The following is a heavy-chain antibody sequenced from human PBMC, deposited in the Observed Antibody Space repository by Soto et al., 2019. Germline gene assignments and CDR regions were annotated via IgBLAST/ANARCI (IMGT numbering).Heavy chain of an antibody. J-gene: IGHJ6*02. D-gene: IGHD2-8*01. Sequence: SVKVSCKASGFTFTSSAVQWVRQARGQRLEWIGWIVVGSGNTNYAQKFQERVTITRDMSTSTAYMELSSLRSEDTAVYYCAAEGVYCTNGVCAGDYYYYGMDVWGQGTTVTVSS. V-gene: IGHV1-58*01. CDR2: IVVGSGNT. CDR1: GFTFTSSA. CDR3: AAEGVYCTNGVCAGDYYYYGMDV.